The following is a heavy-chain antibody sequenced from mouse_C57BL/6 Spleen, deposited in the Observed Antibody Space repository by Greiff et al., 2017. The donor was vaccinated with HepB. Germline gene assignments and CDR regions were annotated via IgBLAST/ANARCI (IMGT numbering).Heavy chain of an antibody. CDR2: ISDGGSYT. J-gene: IGHJ4*01. Sequence: EVMLVESGGGLVKPGGSLKLSCAASGFTFSSYAMSWVRQTPEKRLEWVATISDGGSYTYYPDNVKGRFTISRDNAKNNLYLQMSHLKSEDTAMYYCARVGIYYDYDNYAMDYWGQGTSVTVSS. D-gene: IGHD2-4*01. CDR3: ARVGIYYDYDNYAMDY. V-gene: IGHV5-4*03. CDR1: GFTFSSYA.